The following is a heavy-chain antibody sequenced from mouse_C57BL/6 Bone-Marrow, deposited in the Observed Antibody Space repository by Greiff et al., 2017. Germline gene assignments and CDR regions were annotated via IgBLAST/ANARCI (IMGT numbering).Heavy chain of an antibody. D-gene: IGHD2-3*01. Sequence: QVQLKESGAELVRPGTSVKMSCKASGYTFTNYWIGWAKQRPGHGLEWIGDIYPGGGYTNYNEKFKGKATLTADKSSSTAYMQFSSLTSEDSAIYYCARGDGYYGYWYFDVWGTGTTVTVSS. CDR2: IYPGGGYT. CDR3: ARGDGYYGYWYFDV. V-gene: IGHV1-63*01. J-gene: IGHJ1*03. CDR1: GYTFTNYW.